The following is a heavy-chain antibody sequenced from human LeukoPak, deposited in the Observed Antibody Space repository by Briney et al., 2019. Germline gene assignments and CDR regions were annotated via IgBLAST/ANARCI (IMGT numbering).Heavy chain of an antibody. J-gene: IGHJ4*02. CDR1: GSSFDYFW. CDR3: AAGNGDYVDY. Sequence: GESLKISCQGPGSSFDYFWIGWVRQMPGKGLDWMGNIYPADSETRYSPSFQGQVTISVDKSIKTAYLQWSGLRASDTAIYYCAAGNGDYVDYWGQGTLVTVSS. CDR2: IYPADSET. D-gene: IGHD4-17*01. V-gene: IGHV5-51*01.